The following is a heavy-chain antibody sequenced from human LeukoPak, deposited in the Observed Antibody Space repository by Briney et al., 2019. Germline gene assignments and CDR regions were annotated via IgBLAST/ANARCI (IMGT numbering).Heavy chain of an antibody. Sequence: TGESLKISCKGSGYNFTNYWIGWVRQMPGKGLEWMGIIYPGDSDTRYSPSFQDQVTISADKSINTAYLQWSSLKASDTAMYYCARRPISMVRGVPGWFDPWGQGTLVTVSS. CDR1: GYNFTNYW. CDR2: IYPGDSDT. V-gene: IGHV5-51*01. CDR3: ARRPISMVRGVPGWFDP. D-gene: IGHD3-10*01. J-gene: IGHJ5*02.